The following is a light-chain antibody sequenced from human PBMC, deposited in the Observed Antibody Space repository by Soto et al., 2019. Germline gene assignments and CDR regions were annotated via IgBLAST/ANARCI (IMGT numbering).Light chain of an antibody. J-gene: IGKJ3*01. V-gene: IGKV1-33*01. Sequence: DLQMTQSPSSLSASVGDRVTITCQASQDIGKYLNWYQQKPGRAPNLLIYGASNLEKGVPSRFSGSGYWTDFTFTISSLQPEDIATYYCQYYDKLPPFTFGPRTKVAIK. CDR2: GAS. CDR1: QDIGKY. CDR3: QYYDKLPPFT.